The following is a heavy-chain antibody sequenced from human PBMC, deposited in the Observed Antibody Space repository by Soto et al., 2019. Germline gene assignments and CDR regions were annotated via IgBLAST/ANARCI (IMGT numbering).Heavy chain of an antibody. CDR1: GGSISSPNYY. Sequence: QLQLQESGPGLVKPSETLHLTCTVSGGSISSPNYYWGWIRQPPGKGLEWIGSIYYSGNSYYNPSLNQRVTISINTSQNQFSLKLTSVTAADTAVFYCSSLGMRVHQIYDYWGQGSLLTVSS. D-gene: IGHD3-10*01. J-gene: IGHJ4*02. CDR2: IYYSGNS. V-gene: IGHV4-39*01. CDR3: SSLGMRVHQIYDY.